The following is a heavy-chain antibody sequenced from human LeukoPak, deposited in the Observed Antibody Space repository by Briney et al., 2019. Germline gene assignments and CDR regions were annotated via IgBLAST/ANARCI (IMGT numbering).Heavy chain of an antibody. V-gene: IGHV1-18*01. Sequence: ASVKVSCKASGYTFTSYGISWVRQAPGQGLEWMGWISAFNGITNYAQKPQGRVTMTTDTSTNTAYMELRSLRSDDTAVYYCARTHRLPYYMGVWGKGTTVTISS. CDR2: ISAFNGIT. CDR3: ARTHRLPYYMGV. CDR1: GYTFTSYG. J-gene: IGHJ6*03.